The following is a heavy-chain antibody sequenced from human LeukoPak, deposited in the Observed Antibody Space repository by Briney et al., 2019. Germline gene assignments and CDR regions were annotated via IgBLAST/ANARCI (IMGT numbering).Heavy chain of an antibody. V-gene: IGHV4-59*08. CDR1: GGSIGSYY. Sequence: PSETLSLTCTVSGGSIGSYYWSWIRQPPGKGLEWIGDIYYSGSTNYNPSLKSRVTMSVDTSKNQFSLEVGSVTAADTAVYFCARVGSWEILFGGQGTLVSVSS. CDR3: ARVGSWEILF. D-gene: IGHD1-26*01. J-gene: IGHJ4*02. CDR2: IYYSGST.